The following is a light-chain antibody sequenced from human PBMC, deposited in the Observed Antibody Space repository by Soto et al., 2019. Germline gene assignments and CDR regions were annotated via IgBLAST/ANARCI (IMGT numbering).Light chain of an antibody. CDR1: QSVTNSF. J-gene: IGKJ1*01. CDR3: QQYVSSPWA. V-gene: IGKV3-20*01. CDR2: GAS. Sequence: EIVLAQSPGTLSLSPGERATLSCRASQSVTNSFLAWYQQKPGQAPRLLIYGASRRATGIPDRFTGSGSGTDFTLTSSRLEREDFAVYYCQQYVSSPWAFGQGTKVEI.